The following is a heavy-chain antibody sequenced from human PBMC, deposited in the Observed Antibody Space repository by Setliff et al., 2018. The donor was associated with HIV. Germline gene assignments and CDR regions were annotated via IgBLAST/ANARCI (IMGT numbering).Heavy chain of an antibody. CDR2: IYHSGST. J-gene: IGHJ5*02. CDR3: ARSTYYYGSGKGSGWFDP. CDR1: GDSIRSGSYY. V-gene: IGHV4-30-2*01. D-gene: IGHD3-10*01. Sequence: SETLSLTCTVSGDSIRSGSYYWTWIRQPAGKGLEWIGYIYHSGSTYYNPSLKSRVTISIDRSKNQSSLKLSSVTAADTAVYYCARSTYYYGSGKGSGWFDPWGQGTLVTVS.